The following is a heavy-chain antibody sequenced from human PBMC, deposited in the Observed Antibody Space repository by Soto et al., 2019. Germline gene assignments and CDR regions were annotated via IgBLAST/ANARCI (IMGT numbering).Heavy chain of an antibody. Sequence: PVGSLRLSCAASGFTFSDYYMSWIRQAPGKGLEWVSYISSSGSTIYYADSVKGRFTISRDNAKNSLYLQMNSLRAEDTAVYYCATYYDFWSGYSIWDYWGQGTLVTVSS. J-gene: IGHJ4*02. CDR2: ISSSGSTI. D-gene: IGHD3-3*01. CDR1: GFTFSDYY. CDR3: ATYYDFWSGYSIWDY. V-gene: IGHV3-11*01.